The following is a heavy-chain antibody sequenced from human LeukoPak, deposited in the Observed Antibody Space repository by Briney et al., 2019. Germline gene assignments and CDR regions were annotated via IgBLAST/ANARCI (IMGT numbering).Heavy chain of an antibody. V-gene: IGHV1-2*02. Sequence: GASVKVSCKASGYTFTGYYMHWVRQAPGQGLEWMGWINPNSGGTNYAQKFQGRVTMTRDTSISTAYMELSRLRSDDTAVYYCARDGSGLAVRGWFDFWGQGTLVTVSS. CDR2: INPNSGGT. J-gene: IGHJ5*01. CDR1: GYTFTGYY. CDR3: ARDGSGLAVRGWFDF. D-gene: IGHD3-10*01.